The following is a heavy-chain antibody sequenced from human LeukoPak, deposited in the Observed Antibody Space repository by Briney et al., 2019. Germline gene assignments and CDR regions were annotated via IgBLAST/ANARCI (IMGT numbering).Heavy chain of an antibody. D-gene: IGHD3-9*01. CDR3: ARDAYYDTLTGYYSY. Sequence: PGGSLRLSCAASGFTFSSYAMHWVRQAPGKGLEWVAVISYDGSNKYYADSVKGRFTISRDNSKNTLYLQMNSLRAEDTAVYYCARDAYYDTLTGYYSYWGQGTLVTVSS. CDR2: ISYDGSNK. J-gene: IGHJ4*02. V-gene: IGHV3-30*04. CDR1: GFTFSSYA.